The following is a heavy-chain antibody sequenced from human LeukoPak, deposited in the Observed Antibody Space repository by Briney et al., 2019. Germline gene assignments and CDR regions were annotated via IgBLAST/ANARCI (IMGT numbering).Heavy chain of an antibody. CDR1: GGSISSGGYY. J-gene: IGHJ4*02. V-gene: IGHV4-31*03. CDR3: ARESSTSRLSFDY. D-gene: IGHD2-2*01. CDR2: IYYSGST. Sequence: SETLSLTCTVSGGSISSGGYYWCWIRQHPGKGLEWIGYIYYSGSTCYNPSLKSRVTISVDTSKNQFSLKLSSVTAADTAVYYCARESSTSRLSFDYWGQGTLVTVSS.